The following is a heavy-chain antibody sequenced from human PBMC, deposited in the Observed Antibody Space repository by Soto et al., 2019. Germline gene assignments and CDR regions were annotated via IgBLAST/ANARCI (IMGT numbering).Heavy chain of an antibody. D-gene: IGHD3-9*01. V-gene: IGHV3-23*01. CDR1: GFTFSSYA. CDR2: ISGSGGST. Sequence: GGSLRLSCAASGFTFSSYAMSWVRQAPGKGLEWVSAISGSGGSTYYADSVKGRFTISRDNSKNTLYLQMNSLRAEDTAVYYCAKNNDILTGYYRGYFDYWGHGTLVTVSS. J-gene: IGHJ4*01. CDR3: AKNNDILTGYYRGYFDY.